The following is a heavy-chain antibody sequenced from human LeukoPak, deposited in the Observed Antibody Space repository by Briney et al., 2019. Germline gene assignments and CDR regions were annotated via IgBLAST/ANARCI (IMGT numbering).Heavy chain of an antibody. V-gene: IGHV3-74*01. CDR3: AGDRAAAARQHVDY. CDR2: IDSNGGDT. Sequence: GGSLRLSCSASGFTFSNYWIHWVRHPPGKGLVWVSRIDSNGGDTIYADSVRGRFTISRDNAKNTLFLQMNSLRGEDTAFYYCAGDRAAAARQHVDYWGQGTLVTVAS. J-gene: IGHJ4*02. CDR1: GFTFSNYW. D-gene: IGHD6-13*01.